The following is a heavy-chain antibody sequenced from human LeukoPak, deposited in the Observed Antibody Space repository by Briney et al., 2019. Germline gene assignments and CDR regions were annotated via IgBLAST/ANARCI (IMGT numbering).Heavy chain of an antibody. V-gene: IGHV5-51*01. CDR3: ARIRARDILDI. CDR2: IYPGDSDT. Sequence: GESLKISCKGSGYSFASSWIGWVRQMPGKGLEWMGIIYPGDSDTKYSPSFQGQVTISADKSISTAYLQWSSLKASDTAMYYCARIRARDILDIWGQGTQVTVSS. D-gene: IGHD2-15*01. J-gene: IGHJ3*02. CDR1: GYSFASSW.